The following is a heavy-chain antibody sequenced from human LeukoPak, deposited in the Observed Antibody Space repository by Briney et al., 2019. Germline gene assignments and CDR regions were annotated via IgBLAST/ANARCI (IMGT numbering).Heavy chain of an antibody. CDR2: SSDSASTT. CDR3: AKGLRL. V-gene: IGHV3-23*01. CDR1: GFTFSNSA. D-gene: IGHD3-3*01. Sequence: GGSLRLSCAASGFTFSNSAMSCVRQAPGKGLEWVSGSSDSASTTYYADSVKGRFTISRDNSKNTLYLQMNSLRAEDTALYYCAKGLRLWGRGTMVTVSS. J-gene: IGHJ3*01.